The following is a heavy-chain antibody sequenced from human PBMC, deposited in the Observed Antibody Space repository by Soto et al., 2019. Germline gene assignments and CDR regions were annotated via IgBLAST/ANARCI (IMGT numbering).Heavy chain of an antibody. CDR1: GSTFSSYW. D-gene: IGHD3-3*01. CDR2: IKQDGSEK. V-gene: IGHV3-7*03. Sequence: PGGSLRLSCAASGSTFSSYWMSWVRQAPGKGLEWVANIKQDGSEKYYVDSVKGRFTISRDNAKNSLYLQMNSLRAEDTAVYYCAREKIYDFWSGYYAPPQETYYFDYWGQGTLVTVSS. CDR3: AREKIYDFWSGYYAPPQETYYFDY. J-gene: IGHJ4*02.